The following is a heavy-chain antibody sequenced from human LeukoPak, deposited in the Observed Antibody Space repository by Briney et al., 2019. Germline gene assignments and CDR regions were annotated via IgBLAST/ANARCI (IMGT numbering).Heavy chain of an antibody. CDR3: AKRARTFGGGFDY. V-gene: IGHV3-66*04. D-gene: IGHD3-16*01. CDR1: GFTVSSNY. J-gene: IGHJ4*02. CDR2: IYSGGST. Sequence: GGSLRLSCAASGFTVSSNYMSWVRQAPGKGLEWVSVIYSGGSTYYADSVKGRFTISRDNSKNTLYLQMNSLRAEDTAVYYCAKRARTFGGGFDYWGQGTLVSVSS.